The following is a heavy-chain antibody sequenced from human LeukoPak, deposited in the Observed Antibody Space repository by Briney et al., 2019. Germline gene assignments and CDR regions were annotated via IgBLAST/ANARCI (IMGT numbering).Heavy chain of an antibody. V-gene: IGHV4-34*01. Sequence: SSETLSLTCAVYGGPFSGYYWSWIRQPPGKGLEWIGEINHSGSTNYNPSLKSRVTISVDTSKNQFSLKLSSVTAADTAVYYCARDRYYYDSSGYSYWGQGTLVTVSS. CDR1: GGPFSGYY. D-gene: IGHD3-22*01. CDR3: ARDRYYYDSSGYSY. CDR2: INHSGST. J-gene: IGHJ4*02.